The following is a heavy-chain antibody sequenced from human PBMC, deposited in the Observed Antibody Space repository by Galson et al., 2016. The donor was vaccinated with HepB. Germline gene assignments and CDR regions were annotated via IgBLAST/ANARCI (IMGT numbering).Heavy chain of an antibody. CDR2: INQNGGRT. V-gene: IGHV3-7*04. CDR3: ARDRSPAQANNWYDALDI. D-gene: IGHD2-15*01. J-gene: IGHJ3*02. CDR1: RLTFSTYW. Sequence: SLRLSCAASRLTFSTYWMTWVRQAPGNGLEWVANINQNGGRTNYVDSVKGRFTISRDNAKNSLYLQMNSLRPEDTAIYHCARDRSPAQANNWYDALDIWGQGTLVTVSS.